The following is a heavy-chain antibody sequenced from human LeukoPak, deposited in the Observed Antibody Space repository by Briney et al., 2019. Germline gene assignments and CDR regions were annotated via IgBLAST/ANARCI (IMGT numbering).Heavy chain of an antibody. CDR1: GGTFSSYA. J-gene: IGHJ6*02. D-gene: IGHD6-13*01. Sequence: ASVKVSCKASGGTFSSYAISWVRQAPGQGLEWMGGIIPIFGTANYAQKFQGRVTITADESTSTAYMELSSLRSEDTAVYYCASKTGIAEENYYYYGMDVWGQGTMVTVSS. V-gene: IGHV1-69*13. CDR2: IIPIFGTA. CDR3: ASKTGIAEENYYYYGMDV.